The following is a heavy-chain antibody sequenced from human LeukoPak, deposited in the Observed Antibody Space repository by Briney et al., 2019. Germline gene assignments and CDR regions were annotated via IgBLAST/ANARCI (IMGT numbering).Heavy chain of an antibody. V-gene: IGHV1-18*01. D-gene: IGHD5-24*01. CDR2: ISAYNGNT. J-gene: IGHJ4*02. CDR3: AIQRGGYNLGLIDY. Sequence: GASVKVSCKASGYTFTSYGISWVRQAPGQGLEWMGWISAYNGNTNYAQKLQGRVTITADESTSTAYMELSSLRSEDTAVYYCAIQRGGYNLGLIDYWGQGTLVTVSS. CDR1: GYTFTSYG.